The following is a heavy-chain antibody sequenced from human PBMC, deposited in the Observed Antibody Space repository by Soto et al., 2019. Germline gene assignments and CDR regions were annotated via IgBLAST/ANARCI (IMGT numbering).Heavy chain of an antibody. D-gene: IGHD3-22*01. CDR3: ARGGGYYTFDY. V-gene: IGHV3-13*05. J-gene: IGHJ4*02. CDR1: GFTFSNYD. CDR2: ICTAGDP. Sequence: EVQLVESGGGLVQPGGSLRLSCAASGFTFSNYDMHCVRQRTGKGLEWVSAICTAGDPSYPGSVKGRFTISRENAKNSCYLQMTSLIAGDTAVYYCARGGGYYTFDYWGQGSLVTVSS.